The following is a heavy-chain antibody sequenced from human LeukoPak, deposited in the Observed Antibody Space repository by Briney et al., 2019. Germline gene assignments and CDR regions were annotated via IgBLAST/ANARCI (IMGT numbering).Heavy chain of an antibody. CDR1: RYTFTSYG. CDR2: ISAYNGNT. J-gene: IGHJ4*02. Sequence: ASVTVSCMASRYTFTSYGICWVRQAPGQGVEWMGWISAYNGNTNYAQKLQGRVTMTTDTSTSTGYMELRNLRSDDTAVYYCARDGQYYDSSGYRPDYWGQGTLVTVSS. V-gene: IGHV1-18*01. CDR3: ARDGQYYDSSGYRPDY. D-gene: IGHD3-22*01.